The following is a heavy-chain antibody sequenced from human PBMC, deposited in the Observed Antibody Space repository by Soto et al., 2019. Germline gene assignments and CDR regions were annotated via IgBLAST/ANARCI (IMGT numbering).Heavy chain of an antibody. CDR2: IVPILNIA. D-gene: IGHD5-12*01. Sequence: ASVKVSCKASGGTFSTYTFSWVRQAPGQGLEWMGRIVPILNIANYAQKFRGRVTITADKSTSTAYMELSSLRSEDTAVYYCATSPNRVATINFDYWGQGTLVTVSS. CDR1: GGTFSTYT. CDR3: ATSPNRVATINFDY. J-gene: IGHJ4*02. V-gene: IGHV1-69*02.